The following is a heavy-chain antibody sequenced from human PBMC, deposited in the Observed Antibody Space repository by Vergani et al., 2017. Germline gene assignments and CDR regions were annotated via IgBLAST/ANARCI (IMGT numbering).Heavy chain of an antibody. CDR2: INPSGGHT. CDR1: GYTFTGYY. V-gene: IGHV1-46*03. Sequence: QVQLVQSGAEVKKPGASVQVSCKASGYTFTGYYMHWVRQAPGQGLEWMGIINPSGGHTNYAQKFQGRVTMTRDTSTSTVYMELSSLRSEDTAIYYCARGDYGILTGYRYWGQGTLVTVSA. J-gene: IGHJ4*02. CDR3: ARGDYGILTGYRY. D-gene: IGHD3-9*01.